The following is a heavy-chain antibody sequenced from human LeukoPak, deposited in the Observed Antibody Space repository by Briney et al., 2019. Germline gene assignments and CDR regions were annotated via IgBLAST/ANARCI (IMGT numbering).Heavy chain of an antibody. J-gene: IGHJ4*02. D-gene: IGHD3-10*01. CDR1: GFTVSSNY. V-gene: IGHV3-7*01. CDR2: MKQDGSEK. Sequence: GGSLRLSCAASGFTVSSNYMSWVRQAPGKGLEWVANMKQDGSEKYYVDSVKGRFTISRDIAKKSLYLQMNSLRAEDTAVYYCARYAYYYASGSYPSTERVFDYWGQGTLVTVSS. CDR3: ARYAYYYASGSYPSTERVFDY.